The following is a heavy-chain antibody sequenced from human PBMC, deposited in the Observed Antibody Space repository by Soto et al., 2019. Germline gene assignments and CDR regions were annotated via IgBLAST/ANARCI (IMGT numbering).Heavy chain of an antibody. Sequence: SETLSLTCTVSGGSISSGDYYWSWIRQPPGKGLEWIGYIYYSGSTYYNPSLKSRVTISVDTSKNQFSLKLSSVTAADTAVYYCARGGDGYGSSLQGNWFDPWGQGTLVTVSS. CDR3: ARGGDGYGSSLQGNWFDP. CDR1: GGSISSGDYY. CDR2: IYYSGST. J-gene: IGHJ5*02. V-gene: IGHV4-30-4*01. D-gene: IGHD6-13*01.